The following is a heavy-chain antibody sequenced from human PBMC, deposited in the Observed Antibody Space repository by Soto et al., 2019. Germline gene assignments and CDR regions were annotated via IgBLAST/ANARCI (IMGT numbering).Heavy chain of an antibody. CDR3: ATELAVRQYGMDV. CDR2: TYYRSKWYN. V-gene: IGHV6-1*01. J-gene: IGHJ6*02. D-gene: IGHD6-6*01. Sequence: SQTLSLTCAISRASVSSNSAAWNWIRQSPSRGLEWLGRTYYRSKWYNDYALSVKSRITINPDTSKNQFSLHLNSVTPEDTAVYYCATELAVRQYGMDVWGQGTTVTVSS. CDR1: RASVSSNSAA.